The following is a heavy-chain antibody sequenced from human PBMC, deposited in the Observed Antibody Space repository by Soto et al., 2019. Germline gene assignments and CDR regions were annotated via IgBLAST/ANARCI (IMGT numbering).Heavy chain of an antibody. CDR3: AGRLRQLLALDFAY. D-gene: IGHD1-1*01. Sequence: QVQLVQSGAEVKKPGSAVKVSCKASGGTFSSYAISWVRQAHGHGLEWMGGIIPIFGTANYAQKFQGRVTWTADDSTSTAYMELSSLRSEDTAVYYCAGRLRQLLALDFAYWGQGTLVTVSS. J-gene: IGHJ4*02. CDR2: IIPIFGTA. V-gene: IGHV1-69*12. CDR1: GGTFSSYA.